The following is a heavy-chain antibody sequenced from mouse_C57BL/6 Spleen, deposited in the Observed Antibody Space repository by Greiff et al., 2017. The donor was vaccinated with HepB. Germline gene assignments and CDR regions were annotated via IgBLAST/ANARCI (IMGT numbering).Heavy chain of an antibody. D-gene: IGHD2-10*02. CDR3: AKGEYLDY. Sequence: EVKLMESGGGLVKPGGSLKLSCAASGFTFSDYGMHWVRQAPEKGLEWVAYISSGSSTIYYADTVKGRFTISRDNAKNTLFLQMTSLRSEDTAMYYSAKGEYLDYWGQGTTLTVSS. J-gene: IGHJ2*01. V-gene: IGHV5-17*01. CDR2: ISSGSSTI. CDR1: GFTFSDYG.